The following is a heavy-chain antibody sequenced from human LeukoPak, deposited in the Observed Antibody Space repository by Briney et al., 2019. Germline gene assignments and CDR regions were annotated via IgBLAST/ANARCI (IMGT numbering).Heavy chain of an antibody. D-gene: IGHD2-2*01. V-gene: IGHV3-21*01. J-gene: IGHJ4*02. Sequence: GGSLRLSCAASGFTFSSYSMNWVRQAPGKGLEWVSSISSSSSYIYYADSVKGRFTISRDNTKNSLYLQMNSLRAEDTAVYYCARGGTSCCYFDYWGQGTLVTVSS. CDR3: ARGGTSCCYFDY. CDR1: GFTFSSYS. CDR2: ISSSSSYI.